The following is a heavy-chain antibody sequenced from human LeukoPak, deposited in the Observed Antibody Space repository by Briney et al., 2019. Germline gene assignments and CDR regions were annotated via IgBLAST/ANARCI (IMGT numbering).Heavy chain of an antibody. CDR3: ARGAYNFWSAYYG. J-gene: IGHJ4*02. CDR1: GFTFSDYY. Sequence: GGSLRLSCAASGFTFSDYYMSWVRQAPGKGLEWISFISSSGSTIYYAHSVKGRFTISRDNAKNSLNLQMNSLRTEDTAVYYCARGAYNFWSAYYGWGQGTLVTVSS. CDR2: ISSSGSTI. V-gene: IGHV3-11*04. D-gene: IGHD3-3*01.